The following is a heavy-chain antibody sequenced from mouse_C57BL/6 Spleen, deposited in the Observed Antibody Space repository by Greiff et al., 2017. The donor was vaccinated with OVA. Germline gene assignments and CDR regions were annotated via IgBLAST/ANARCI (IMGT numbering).Heavy chain of an antibody. J-gene: IGHJ2*01. CDR1: GYTFTDYE. Sequence: QVQLQQSGAELVRPGASVTLSCKASGYTFTDYEMHWVKQTPVHGLEWIGAIDPETGGTAYNQKFKGKAILTADKSSSTAYMELRSLTSEDSAVYYCTRGWYYFDYWGQGTTLTVSS. D-gene: IGHD1-1*02. CDR3: TRGWYYFDY. V-gene: IGHV1-15*01. CDR2: IDPETGGT.